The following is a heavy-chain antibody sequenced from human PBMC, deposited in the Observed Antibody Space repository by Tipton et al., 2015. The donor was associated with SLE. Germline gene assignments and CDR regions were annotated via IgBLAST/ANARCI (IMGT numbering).Heavy chain of an antibody. CDR3: ARDSSIQADLYYYYYMDV. D-gene: IGHD3-3*02. CDR1: GYTFTSYG. V-gene: IGHV1-18*01. J-gene: IGHJ6*03. CDR2: ISAYNGHT. Sequence: QSGAEVKKSGASVKVSCKASGYTFTSYGISWVRQAPGQGLEWMGWISAYNGHTNYAQKLQGRVTMTTDTSTSTAYMELRSLRSDDTAVYYCARDSSIQADLYYYYYMDVWGKGTTVTVSS.